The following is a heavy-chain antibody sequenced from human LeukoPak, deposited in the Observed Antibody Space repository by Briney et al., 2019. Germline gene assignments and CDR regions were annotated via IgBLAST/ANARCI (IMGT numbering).Heavy chain of an antibody. Sequence: GGSLRLSCAASGFTFSTYPMNWARQAPGKGLEWVSSISSGSGYIYYAGSVKGRFTISRDNAKNSLYLQMNSLRAEDTAVYYCARGYGDYGKYYFDSWGQGTLVTVSS. J-gene: IGHJ4*02. V-gene: IGHV3-21*01. CDR2: ISSGSGYI. CDR1: GFTFSTYP. D-gene: IGHD4-17*01. CDR3: ARGYGDYGKYYFDS.